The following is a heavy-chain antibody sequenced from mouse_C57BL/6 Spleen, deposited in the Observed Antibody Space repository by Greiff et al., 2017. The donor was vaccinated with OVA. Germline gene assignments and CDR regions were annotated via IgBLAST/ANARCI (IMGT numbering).Heavy chain of an antibody. V-gene: IGHV1-82*01. D-gene: IGHD1-1*01. CDR3: ARGPPITTVSYYAMDY. CDR1: GYAFSSSW. J-gene: IGHJ4*01. CDR2: IYPGDGDT. Sequence: VKLQESGPELVKPGASVKISCKASGYAFSSSWMNWVKQRPGKGLEWIGRIYPGDGDTNYNGKFKGKATLTADKSSSTAYMQLSSLTSEDSAVYFCARGPPITTVSYYAMDYWGQGTSVTVSS.